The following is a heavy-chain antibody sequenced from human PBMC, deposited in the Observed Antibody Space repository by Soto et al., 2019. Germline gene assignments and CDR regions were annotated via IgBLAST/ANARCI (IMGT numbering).Heavy chain of an antibody. J-gene: IGHJ4*02. CDR1: CFSIGNSGYR. D-gene: IGHD4-17*01. V-gene: IGHV4-39*01. Sequence: PIPVRYPVVCFSIGNSGYRWRFVRQPPGKGLDWIGNIYYSGTTYYNPSLKSRVTISVDTSKNQFSLKLNSVTAADTAVYYCATFAVPASRHTVFAFRGPGTLVTVSS. CDR3: ATFAVPASRHTVFAF. CDR2: IYYSGTT.